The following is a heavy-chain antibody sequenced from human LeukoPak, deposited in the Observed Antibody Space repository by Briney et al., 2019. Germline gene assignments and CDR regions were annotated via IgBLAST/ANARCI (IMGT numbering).Heavy chain of an antibody. CDR3: TTAPVVIIDY. Sequence: GGSLRLSCAASGFTFNNAWMTWVRQAPGKGLEWVGRIKSKTEGRTTDYAGPVKGRFTISRDDSKNTLYLHMNSLKTEDTAVYYCTTAPVVIIDYWGQGTLVTVSS. J-gene: IGHJ4*02. D-gene: IGHD3-22*01. CDR2: IKSKTEGRTT. CDR1: GFTFNNAW. V-gene: IGHV3-15*01.